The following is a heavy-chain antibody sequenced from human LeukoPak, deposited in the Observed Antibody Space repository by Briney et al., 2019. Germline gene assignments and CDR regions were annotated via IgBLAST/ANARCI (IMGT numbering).Heavy chain of an antibody. Sequence: SETLSLTCTVSGGSISSYYWSWIRQPPGKGLEWIGYIYYSGSTYYNPSLKSRVTISVDTSKNQFSLKLNSVTATDTAVYHYARYYGPWGQGTLVTVSS. J-gene: IGHJ4*02. V-gene: IGHV4-59*08. CDR1: GGSISSYY. CDR2: IYYSGST. D-gene: IGHD3-16*01. CDR3: ARYYGP.